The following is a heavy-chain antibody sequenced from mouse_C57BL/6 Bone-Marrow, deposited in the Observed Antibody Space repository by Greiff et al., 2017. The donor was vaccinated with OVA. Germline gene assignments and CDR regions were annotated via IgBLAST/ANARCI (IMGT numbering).Heavy chain of an antibody. J-gene: IGHJ2*01. CDR1: GYTFTSYW. D-gene: IGHD1-1*01. CDR3: ASWGYYYGSSYPYYFDY. CDR2: IHPNSGST. V-gene: IGHV1-64*01. Sequence: QVQLQQSGAELVKLGASVKLSCKASGYTFTSYWMHWVKQRPGQGLEWIGMIHPNSGSTNYNEKFKSKATLTVDKSSSTAYMQLSSLTSEDSAVYYCASWGYYYGSSYPYYFDYWGQGTTLTVSS.